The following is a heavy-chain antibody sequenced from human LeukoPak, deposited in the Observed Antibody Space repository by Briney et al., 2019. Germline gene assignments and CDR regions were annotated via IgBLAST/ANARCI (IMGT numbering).Heavy chain of an antibody. CDR1: GGSISSTTYY. CDR2: IYYSGYT. D-gene: IGHD6-19*01. CDR3: ATPEKSGWFDAFDI. V-gene: IGHV4-39*01. J-gene: IGHJ3*02. Sequence: SESLSLTCTVSGGSISSTTYYWGWIRQPPGKGLDWIGTIYYSGYTFYNPSLKSRVTLSVDTSKNQFSLKLSSVTAADTAIYYCATPEKSGWFDAFDIWGQGTMVTVSS.